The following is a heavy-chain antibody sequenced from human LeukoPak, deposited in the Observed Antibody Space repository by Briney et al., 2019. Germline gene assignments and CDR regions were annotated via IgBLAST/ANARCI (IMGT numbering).Heavy chain of an antibody. Sequence: PGGSLRLSCAASGFTFSSYTMNWVRQAPGKGLEWVSSISSVSSYIYYADSVKGRFTISRDDAKNSLYLQMNSLRAEDTAVYYCERAFDSSGYNYWYFDLWGRGTRVTVSS. CDR1: GFTFSSYT. J-gene: IGHJ2*01. CDR3: ERAFDSSGYNYWYFDL. V-gene: IGHV3-21*01. D-gene: IGHD3-22*01. CDR2: ISSVSSYI.